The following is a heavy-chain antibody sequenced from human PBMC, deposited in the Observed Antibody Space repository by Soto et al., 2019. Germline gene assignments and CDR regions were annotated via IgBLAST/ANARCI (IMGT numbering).Heavy chain of an antibody. CDR1: GYTFTSYD. V-gene: IGHV1-8*01. D-gene: IGHD2-2*01. CDR3: ARPRYCSSTSCPSRFDP. Sequence: QVQLVQSGAEVKKPGASVKVSCKASGYTFTSYDINGVRQATGQGLEWMGWMNPNSGNTGYAQKFQGRVTMTRNTSISTAYMELSSLRSEDTAVYYCARPRYCSSTSCPSRFDPWGQGTLVTVSS. J-gene: IGHJ5*02. CDR2: MNPNSGNT.